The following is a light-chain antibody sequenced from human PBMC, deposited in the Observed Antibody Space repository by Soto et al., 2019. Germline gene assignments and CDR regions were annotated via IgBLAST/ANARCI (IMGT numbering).Light chain of an antibody. Sequence: IVLTQSPGALSLSTGERATLSCRASQSVSSSYLAWYQQKPGQAPRLLIYGASSRATGIPDRFSGSGSGTDFSLTISRLEPEDFAVYYCQQYGRSPWTFGQRTKVDIK. CDR3: QQYGRSPWT. J-gene: IGKJ1*01. CDR2: GAS. CDR1: QSVSSSY. V-gene: IGKV3-20*01.